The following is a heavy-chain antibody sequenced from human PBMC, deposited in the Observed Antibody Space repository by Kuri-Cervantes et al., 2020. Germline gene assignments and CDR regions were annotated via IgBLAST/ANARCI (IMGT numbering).Heavy chain of an antibody. J-gene: IGHJ4*02. CDR1: GYTFTSYT. CDR2: ISAYSGDT. Sequence: ASVKVSCKAFGYTFTSYTLHWVRQAPGQGLEWMGWISAYSGDTKYAQKFQGRVTMTTDTSTSTAYMELRSLRSDDTAVYYCARDGAWSTKSIYDYWGQGTLVTVSS. CDR3: ARDGAWSTKSIYDY. D-gene: IGHD2-15*01. V-gene: IGHV1-18*01.